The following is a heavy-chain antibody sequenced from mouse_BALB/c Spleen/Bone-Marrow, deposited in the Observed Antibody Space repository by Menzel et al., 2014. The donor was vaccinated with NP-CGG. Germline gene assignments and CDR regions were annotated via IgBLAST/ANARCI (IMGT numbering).Heavy chain of an antibody. CDR2: IWAGGST. CDR3: ATDLYYDYDEGFAY. Sequence: VQLQQSGPGLGAPSQSLSITCTVSGFSLTSYGVHWVRQPPGKGLEWLGVIWAGGSTNYNSALMSRLSISKDNSKSQVFLKMNSLQTDDTAMYYCATDLYYDYDEGFAYWGQGTLVTVSA. J-gene: IGHJ3*01. CDR1: GFSLTSYG. D-gene: IGHD2-4*01. V-gene: IGHV2-9*02.